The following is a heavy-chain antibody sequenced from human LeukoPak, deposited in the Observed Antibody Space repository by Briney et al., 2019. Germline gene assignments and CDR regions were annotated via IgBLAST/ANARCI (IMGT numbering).Heavy chain of an antibody. D-gene: IGHD5-12*01. CDR1: GGSFSGYY. J-gene: IGHJ4*02. CDR3: ARGSGYDE. CDR2: INHSGST. V-gene: IGHV4-34*01. Sequence: RSSETLSLTCAVYGGSFSGYYWSWIRQPPGKGLEWIGEINHSGSTNYNPSLKSRVTISVDTSKNQFSLKLSSVTAADTAVYYCARGSGYDEWGQGTLVTVSS.